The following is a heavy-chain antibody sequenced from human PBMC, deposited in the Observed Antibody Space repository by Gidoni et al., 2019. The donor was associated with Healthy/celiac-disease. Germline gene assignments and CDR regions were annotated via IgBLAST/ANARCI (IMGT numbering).Heavy chain of an antibody. CDR3: ARVDFVVVVAAGEPGYFQH. D-gene: IGHD2-15*01. CDR1: GGSISSYY. Sequence: QVQLQESGPGLVKPSATLSLTCTVSGGSISSYYWSWIRQPPGKGLEWIGYIYYSGSTNYNPSLKSRVTISVDTSKNQFSLKLSSVTAADTAVYYCARVDFVVVVAAGEPGYFQHWGQGTLVTVSS. J-gene: IGHJ1*01. CDR2: IYYSGST. V-gene: IGHV4-59*01.